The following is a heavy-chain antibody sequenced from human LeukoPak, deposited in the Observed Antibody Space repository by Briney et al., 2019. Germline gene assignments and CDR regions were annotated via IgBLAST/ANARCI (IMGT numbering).Heavy chain of an antibody. J-gene: IGHJ6*02. D-gene: IGHD2-2*01. V-gene: IGHV1-3*01. CDR3: ARATVIVPAARLDV. CDR2: INAGNGNT. Sequence: GASVNVSCKASGYIISSYAMHWVRQAPGQRLEWMGWINAGNGNTKYSQKFQDRVTITRDTSASTAYMELSSLGSGDTAVYYCARATVIVPAARLDVWGQGTTVIVSS. CDR1: GYIISSYA.